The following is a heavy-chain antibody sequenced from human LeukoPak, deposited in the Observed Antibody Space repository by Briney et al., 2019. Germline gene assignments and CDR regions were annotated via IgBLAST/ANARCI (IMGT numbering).Heavy chain of an antibody. D-gene: IGHD6-19*01. CDR2: TYYRSKWYN. CDR1: GDSVSSNSAA. V-gene: IGHV6-1*01. CDR3: AREGHSSGWYSWYFDL. Sequence: SQTLSLTCAISGDSVSSNSAAWTWIRQSPSRGLEWLGRTYYRSKWYNDYAVSVKSRITINPDTSKNQFSLQLNSVTPEDTAVYYCAREGHSSGWYSWYFDLWGRGTLVTVSS. J-gene: IGHJ2*01.